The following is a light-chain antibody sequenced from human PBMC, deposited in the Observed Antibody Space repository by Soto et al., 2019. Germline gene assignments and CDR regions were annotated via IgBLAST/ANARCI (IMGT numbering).Light chain of an antibody. J-gene: IGLJ2*01. CDR2: GHT. CDR3: QSHDDSLGADVL. V-gene: IGLV1-40*01. Sequence: QAVVTQPPSVSGAPGQRVTISCTGSRSNIGAGYDVQWYQQRPGAAPKLLIYGHTNRPSGVPGRFSGSTSGTSASLTITGLGAEDEADYYCQSHDDSLGADVLFGGGTKLTVL. CDR1: RSNIGAGYD.